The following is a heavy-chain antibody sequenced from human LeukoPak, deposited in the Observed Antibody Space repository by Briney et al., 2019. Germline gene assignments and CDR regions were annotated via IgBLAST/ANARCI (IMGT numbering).Heavy chain of an antibody. D-gene: IGHD6-19*01. V-gene: IGHV3-74*01. CDR1: GFTFSNHY. J-gene: IGHJ6*02. CDR3: VRGSTDWNGMDV. CDR2: IDPNGRYT. Sequence: GGSLRLSCAASGFTFSNHYMHWVRQAPGKGLVSVSRIDPNGRYTSYADSVKGRFTISRDNAKNTLYLQMNTLGAEDTALYYWVRGSTDWNGMDVRGQGTTVTVAS.